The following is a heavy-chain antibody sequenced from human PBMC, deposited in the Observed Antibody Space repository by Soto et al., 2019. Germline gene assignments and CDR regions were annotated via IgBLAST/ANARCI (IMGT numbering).Heavy chain of an antibody. CDR1: GFSLSTSGVG. J-gene: IGHJ4*02. Sequence: QITLKESGPPLVKPTQTLTLTCTFSGFSLSTSGVGVGWIRQPPGKALEWLALSYWDDDKRYSPSLKSRLTITEDTTKNQVVLTMTTMDPVDTATCYCAHSQSAVYFDYWGQGTLVTVSS. V-gene: IGHV2-5*02. CDR3: AHSQSAVYFDY. CDR2: SYWDDDK.